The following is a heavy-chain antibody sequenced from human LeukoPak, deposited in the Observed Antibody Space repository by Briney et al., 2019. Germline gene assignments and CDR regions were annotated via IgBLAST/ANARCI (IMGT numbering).Heavy chain of an antibody. CDR3: ARVWGEVVVSP. Sequence: SETLSLTCAVYGGSFSGYYWSWIRQPPGKGLEWIGEINHSGSTNYNPSLKSRVTISVDTSKNQFSLKLSSVTAADTAVYYCARVWGEVVVSPWGQGTMVTVSS. J-gene: IGHJ3*01. V-gene: IGHV4-34*01. CDR2: INHSGST. D-gene: IGHD3-22*01. CDR1: GGSFSGYY.